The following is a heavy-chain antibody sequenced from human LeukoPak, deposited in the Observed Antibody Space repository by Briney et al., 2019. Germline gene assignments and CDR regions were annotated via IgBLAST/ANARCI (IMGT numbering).Heavy chain of an antibody. CDR2: ISYDGSNN. CDR1: GFTFSNAW. CDR3: AKDLEPYTSGWYGDY. D-gene: IGHD6-19*01. V-gene: IGHV3-30*18. Sequence: PGGSLRLSCAASGFTFSNAWMNWVRQAPGKGLEWLAVISYDGSNNYYADSVKGRFTISRDNSKNTLYLQMNSLRVEDTAVYHCAKDLEPYTSGWYGDYWGQGTLVTVSS. J-gene: IGHJ4*02.